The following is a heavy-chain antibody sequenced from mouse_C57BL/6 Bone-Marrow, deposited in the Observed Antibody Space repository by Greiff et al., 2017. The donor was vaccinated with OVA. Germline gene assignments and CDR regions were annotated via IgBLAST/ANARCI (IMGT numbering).Heavy chain of an antibody. CDR1: GYQFTAYN. CDR2: INSNNGGT. V-gene: IGHV1-18*01. CDR3: ARGGYYDYDGGAWFAY. D-gene: IGHD2-4*01. Sequence: VQLQQSGPELAKPGASVKIPCKASGYQFTAYNMDWVKQSHGKSLEWIGDINSNNGGTIYNQKFKGKATLTVDKSSSTAYMELRSLTSEDTAVYYCARGGYYDYDGGAWFAYWGQGTLVTVSA. J-gene: IGHJ3*01.